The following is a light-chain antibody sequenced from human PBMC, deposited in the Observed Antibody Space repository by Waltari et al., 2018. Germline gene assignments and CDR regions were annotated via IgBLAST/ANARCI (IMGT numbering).Light chain of an antibody. CDR2: WAS. CDR3: QQYYSIPRS. V-gene: IGKV4-1*01. Sequence: DIVMTQSPDSLAVSLGERATINCKSSQRVLFSSNNENYLAWDQQKPGQPPKLRIYWASTRESRVPDRFSGSGSGTDFTLTISSLQAEDVAVYYCQQYYSIPRSFGQGTKLEIK. J-gene: IGKJ2*03. CDR1: QRVLFSSNNENY.